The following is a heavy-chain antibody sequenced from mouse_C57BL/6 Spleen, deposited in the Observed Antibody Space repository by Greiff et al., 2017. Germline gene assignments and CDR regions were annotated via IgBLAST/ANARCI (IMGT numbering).Heavy chain of an antibody. CDR2: SRNTANDYTT. CDR3: ARDAHGNPGYFEV. Sequence: EVKLMESGGGLVQSGRSLRLSCATSGFTFSDFYMEWVRQAPGKGLEWIAASRNTANDYTTEYSASVKGRFIVSRDTSQSILYLQMNALRAEDTAIYYWARDAHGNPGYFEVWGTGTTVTVAS. J-gene: IGHJ1*03. CDR1: GFTFSDFY. V-gene: IGHV7-1*01. D-gene: IGHD2-1*01.